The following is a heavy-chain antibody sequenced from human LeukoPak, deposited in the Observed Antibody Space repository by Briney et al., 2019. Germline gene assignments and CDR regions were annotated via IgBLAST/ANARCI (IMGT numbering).Heavy chain of an antibody. CDR2: IYYSGST. CDR3: ARDRVGATLGYYYYMDV. Sequence: SETLSLTCTVSGGSISSYYWSWIRQPPGKGLEWIGNIYYSGSTNYNHSLKSRVTISVDTSKSQFSLTLSSVTAADTAVYYCARDRVGATLGYYYYMDVWGKGTTVTVSS. J-gene: IGHJ6*03. D-gene: IGHD1-26*01. V-gene: IGHV4-59*01. CDR1: GGSISSYY.